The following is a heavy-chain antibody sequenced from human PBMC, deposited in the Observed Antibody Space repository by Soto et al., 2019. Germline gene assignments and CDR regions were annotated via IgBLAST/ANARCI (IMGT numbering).Heavy chain of an antibody. V-gene: IGHV3-30*18. CDR2: ISYDGSNK. CDR1: GFTFSSYG. Sequence: GGSLRLSCAASGFTFSSYGMHWVRQAPGKGLEWVAVISYDGSNKYYADSVKGRFTISRDNSKNTLYLQMNSLRAEDTAVYYCAKHGFEGDYSDRYGMDVWGQGTTVTVSS. D-gene: IGHD4-17*01. CDR3: AKHGFEGDYSDRYGMDV. J-gene: IGHJ6*02.